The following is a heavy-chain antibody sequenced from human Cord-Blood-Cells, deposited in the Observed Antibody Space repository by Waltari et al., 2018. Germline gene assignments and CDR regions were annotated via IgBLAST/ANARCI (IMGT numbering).Heavy chain of an antibody. CDR3: ASGGSSSWYGLNAFDI. Sequence: QVQLVQSGAEVKKPGASVKVSCKASGYTFTSYGISWVRLAPGQGLEWMGWISAYNANTNYARKPQGSVTMTTDTSTSTAYMELRSLGPDDTAVYYWASGGSSSWYGLNAFDIWGQVTMVTVSS. V-gene: IGHV1-18*04. J-gene: IGHJ3*02. D-gene: IGHD6-13*01. CDR1: GYTFTSYG. CDR2: ISAYNANT.